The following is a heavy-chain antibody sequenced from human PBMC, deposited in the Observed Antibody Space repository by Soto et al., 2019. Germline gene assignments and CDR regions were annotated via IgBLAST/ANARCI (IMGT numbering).Heavy chain of an antibody. CDR2: ISAYNGNT. Sequence: ASVKVSCKASGYTFTSYGISWVRQAPGQGLEWMGWISAYNGNTNYAQKLQGRVTMTTETSTSTAYMELRSLRSDDTAVYYCARDDASGYDSGYYYYMDVWGKGTTVTVSS. J-gene: IGHJ6*03. CDR3: ARDDASGYDSGYYYYMDV. D-gene: IGHD5-12*01. CDR1: GYTFTSYG. V-gene: IGHV1-18*01.